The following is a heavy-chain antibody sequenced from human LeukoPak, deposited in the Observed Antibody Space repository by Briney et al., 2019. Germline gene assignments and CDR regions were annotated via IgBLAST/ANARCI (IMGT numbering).Heavy chain of an antibody. V-gene: IGHV3-30*03. CDR2: ISYDGSNK. CDR1: GFTFSSFN. Sequence: PGGSLRLSCAASGFTFSSFNMHWVRQAPGKGLEWVAIISYDGSNKYYADSVKGRFTISGDDSKSTLYLQMNSLRAEDTAIYYCARDPQHSMDVWGQGTTVTVSS. CDR3: ARDPQHSMDV. D-gene: IGHD5-18*01. J-gene: IGHJ6*02.